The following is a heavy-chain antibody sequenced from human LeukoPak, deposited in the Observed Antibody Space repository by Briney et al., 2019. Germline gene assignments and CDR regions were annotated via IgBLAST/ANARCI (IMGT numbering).Heavy chain of an antibody. CDR1: GYTFTSYG. Sequence: GASVKVSCKASGYTFTSYGISWVRQAPGQGLEWMGWISAYNGNTNYAQKLQGRVTMTTDTSTSTAYMELRSLRSDDTAVYYCARGLREYYYESSGYYHFDYWGQGTLVTVSS. J-gene: IGHJ4*02. D-gene: IGHD3-22*01. CDR2: ISAYNGNT. CDR3: ARGLREYYYESSGYYHFDY. V-gene: IGHV1-18*01.